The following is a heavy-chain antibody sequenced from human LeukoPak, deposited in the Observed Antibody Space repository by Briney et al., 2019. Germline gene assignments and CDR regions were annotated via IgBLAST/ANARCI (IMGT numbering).Heavy chain of an antibody. V-gene: IGHV3-21*01. J-gene: IGHJ4*02. Sequence: GGFLRLSCAASGFTFSSYSMNWVRQAPGKGLEWVSSISSSSSYIYYADSVKGRFTISRDNAKNSLYLHMNSLRVEDTAVYYCANEMQGTGEDYWGQGTLVTVSS. CDR1: GFTFSSYS. D-gene: IGHD3/OR15-3a*01. CDR3: ANEMQGTGEDY. CDR2: ISSSSSYI.